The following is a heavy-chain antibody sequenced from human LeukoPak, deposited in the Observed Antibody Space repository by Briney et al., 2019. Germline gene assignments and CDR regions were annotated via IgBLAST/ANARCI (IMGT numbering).Heavy chain of an antibody. J-gene: IGHJ4*02. V-gene: IGHV3-30*03. Sequence: AGGSLRLSCAASGFTFSSYSMNWVRQAPGKGLEWVAVISYDGSNKYYADSVKGRFTISRDNSKNTLYLQMNSLRAEDTAVYYCARDTKYSSSSSLDYWGQGTLVTVSS. CDR3: ARDTKYSSSSSLDY. CDR2: ISYDGSNK. D-gene: IGHD6-6*01. CDR1: GFTFSSYS.